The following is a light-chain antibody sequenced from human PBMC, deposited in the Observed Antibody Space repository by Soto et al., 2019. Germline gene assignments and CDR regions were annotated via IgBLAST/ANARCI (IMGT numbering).Light chain of an antibody. V-gene: IGKV3-11*01. CDR3: QHRSNWPPLT. J-gene: IGKJ4*01. CDR2: DAS. Sequence: EIVLTQSPATLSLSPGERATLSCRASQSVSRYLAWYQQKPGQAPRLLIYDASNRATGIPARFSGSGSGTDFTLTISSLEAEDFAVYYCQHRSNWPPLTFGGGTKVEIK. CDR1: QSVSRY.